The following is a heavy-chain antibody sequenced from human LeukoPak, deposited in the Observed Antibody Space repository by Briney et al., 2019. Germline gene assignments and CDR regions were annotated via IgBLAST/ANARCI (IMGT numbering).Heavy chain of an antibody. CDR1: GASMNDYY. Sequence: SETLSLTCAVSGASMNDYYWSWIRQTPGKGLEWIGHVHHSFSSNFSPSLKSRVTMSMDTSKSQFSLRVTSVTAADTAVYYCACYSVLGRTFDCWGQGTQVAVSS. V-gene: IGHV4-4*08. J-gene: IGHJ4*02. D-gene: IGHD4-11*01. CDR3: ACYSVLGRTFDC. CDR2: VHHSFSS.